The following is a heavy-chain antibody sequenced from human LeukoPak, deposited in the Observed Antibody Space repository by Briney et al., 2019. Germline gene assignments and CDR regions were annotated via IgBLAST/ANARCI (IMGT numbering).Heavy chain of an antibody. CDR1: GYTFTSYY. CDR2: INPSGGST. CDR3: ARVPPTGWVKYFDY. D-gene: IGHD1-1*01. J-gene: IGHJ4*02. Sequence: ASVKVSCKASGYTFTSYYMHWVRQAPGQGLEWMGIINPSGGSTSYAQKFHGRVTMTRDTSTSPVYMELSRLRSEDTAVFYCARVPPTGWVKYFDYWRQGTLVTVSS. V-gene: IGHV1-46*01.